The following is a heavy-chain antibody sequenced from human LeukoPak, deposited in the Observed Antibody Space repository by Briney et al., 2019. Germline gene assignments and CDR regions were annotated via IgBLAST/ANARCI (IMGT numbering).Heavy chain of an antibody. CDR3: AKSNGYGLVDI. J-gene: IGHJ3*02. D-gene: IGHD3-10*01. CDR2: THTSGST. Sequence: SETLSLTCTVSGGSISSYYWTWIRQPAGKGLEWIGRTHTSGSTNYNPSLKSRVTMSVDTSKNQFSLKLNSVTAADTAVYYCAKSNGYGLVDIWGQGTMVTVSS. CDR1: GGSISSYY. V-gene: IGHV4-4*07.